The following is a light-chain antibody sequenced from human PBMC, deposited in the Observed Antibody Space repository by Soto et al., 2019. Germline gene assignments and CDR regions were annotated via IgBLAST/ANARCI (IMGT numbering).Light chain of an antibody. Sequence: EIVLTQSPATLSLSPGERATLSCRTSQSVSSYLAWYQQKRGQAPRLLIYEASNRATGIPARFSGSGSGTDFTLTISSLEPEDLAIYYCQQRSNWPLTFGGGTKVEI. CDR1: QSVSSY. CDR2: EAS. J-gene: IGKJ4*01. V-gene: IGKV3-11*01. CDR3: QQRSNWPLT.